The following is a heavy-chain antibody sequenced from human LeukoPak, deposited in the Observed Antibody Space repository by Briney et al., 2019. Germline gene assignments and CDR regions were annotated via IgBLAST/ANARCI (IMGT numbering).Heavy chain of an antibody. V-gene: IGHV3-23*01. J-gene: IGHJ3*02. Sequence: GGSLRLSCAASGFTFSSYAMSWVRQAREKGLEWVSPNSGSGDSTYYADSVKGRFTISRDNSKNTLYLQMNSLRAEDTAVYYCAKPCRSGLSPFDAFDIWGQGTMVTVSS. CDR3: AKPCRSGLSPFDAFDI. D-gene: IGHD6-19*01. CDR1: GFTFSSYA. CDR2: NSGSGDST.